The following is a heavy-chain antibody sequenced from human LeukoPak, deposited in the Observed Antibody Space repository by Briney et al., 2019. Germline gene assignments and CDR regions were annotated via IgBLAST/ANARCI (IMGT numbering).Heavy chain of an antibody. V-gene: IGHV4-34*01. CDR2: INHSGST. CDR3: ARGTDCSSTSCTPEDY. D-gene: IGHD2-2*01. Sequence: SETLSLTCAVYGGSFSGYYWSWIRQPPGKGLEWIGEINHSGSTNYNPSLKSRVTISVDTSKNQFSLKLSSVTAADTAVYYCARGTDCSSTSCTPEDYWGQGTLVTVSS. J-gene: IGHJ4*02. CDR1: GGSFSGYY.